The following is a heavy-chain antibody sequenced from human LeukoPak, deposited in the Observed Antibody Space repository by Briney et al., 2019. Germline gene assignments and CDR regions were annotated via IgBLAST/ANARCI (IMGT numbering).Heavy chain of an antibody. J-gene: IGHJ2*01. CDR3: ARDSSSWLGWYFDL. Sequence: ASVKVSCKASRYTFTGYYMHWVRQAPGQGLEWMGWINPNSGGTNYAQKFQGRVTMTWDTSISTAYMALSRLRSDDRAVYYCARDSSSWLGWYFDLWGRGTLVTVSS. V-gene: IGHV1-2*02. CDR1: RYTFTGYY. D-gene: IGHD6-13*01. CDR2: INPNSGGT.